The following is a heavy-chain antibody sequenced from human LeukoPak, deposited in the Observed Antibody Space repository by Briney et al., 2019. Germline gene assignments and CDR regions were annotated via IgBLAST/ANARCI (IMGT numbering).Heavy chain of an antibody. V-gene: IGHV4-39*01. CDR1: GVSISGSGHY. CDR2: IYHSGST. Sequence: SETLSLTCAVSGVSISGSGHYWGWIRQPPGKGLEWIGNIYHSGSTYYNASLRSRVTISIDTSRNQFSLRLNSVTAADTAMYYCAKSGGYGLIDCWGQGTLVTVSS. J-gene: IGHJ4*02. CDR3: AKSGGYGLIDC. D-gene: IGHD1-26*01.